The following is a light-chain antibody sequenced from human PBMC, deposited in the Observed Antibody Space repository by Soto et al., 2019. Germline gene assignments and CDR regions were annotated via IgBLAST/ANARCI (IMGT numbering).Light chain of an antibody. CDR3: SSDTSSSTYV. CDR1: SSDVGGYNY. V-gene: IGLV2-14*01. Sequence: QSVLTQPASVSGSPGRSITISCTGTSSDVGGYNYVSWYQQHPGKAPKLMIYDVSNRPSGVSNRFSGSKSGNTASLTISGLQAEDEADYYCSSDTSSSTYVFGTGTKLTVL. J-gene: IGLJ1*01. CDR2: DVS.